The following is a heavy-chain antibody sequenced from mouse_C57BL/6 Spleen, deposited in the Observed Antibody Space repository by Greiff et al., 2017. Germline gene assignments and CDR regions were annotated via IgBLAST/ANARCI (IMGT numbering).Heavy chain of an antibody. Sequence: VQLQQPGAELVRPGTSVKLSCKASGYTFTSYWMHWVKQRPGQGLEWIGVIDPSDSYTNYNQKFKGKATLTVDTSSSTAYMQLSSLTSEDSAVYYCASLTMVTTYGYWGQGTTLTVSS. J-gene: IGHJ2*01. CDR2: IDPSDSYT. CDR3: ASLTMVTTYGY. V-gene: IGHV1-59*01. CDR1: GYTFTSYW. D-gene: IGHD2-2*01.